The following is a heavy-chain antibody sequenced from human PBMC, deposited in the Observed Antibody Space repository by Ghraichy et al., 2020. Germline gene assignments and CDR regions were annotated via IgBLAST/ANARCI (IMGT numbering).Heavy chain of an antibody. V-gene: IGHV4-34*01. CDR2: INHSGST. CDR3: ARGSIRRKITMVRGVILDY. D-gene: IGHD3-10*01. Sequence: SETLSLTCAVYGGSFSGYYWSWIRQPPGKGLEWIGEINHSGSTNYNPSLKSRVTISVDTSKNQFSLKLSSVTAADTAVYYCARGSIRRKITMVRGVILDYWGQGTLVTVSS. CDR1: GGSFSGYY. J-gene: IGHJ4*02.